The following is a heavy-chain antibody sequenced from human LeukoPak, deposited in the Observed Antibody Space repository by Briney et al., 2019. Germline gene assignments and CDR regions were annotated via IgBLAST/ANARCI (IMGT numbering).Heavy chain of an antibody. CDR1: GFTFSNAW. CDR3: TTDSGYSYGYYFDY. Sequence: GGSLRLSCAASGFTFSNAWMNWVRQAPGKGLEWVGRIKSKTDGGTTDYAATVKGRFTISRDDSKNTLYLQMNSLKTEDTAVYYCTTDSGYSYGYYFDYWGQGTLVTVSS. CDR2: IKSKTDGGTT. V-gene: IGHV3-15*07. J-gene: IGHJ4*02. D-gene: IGHD5-18*01.